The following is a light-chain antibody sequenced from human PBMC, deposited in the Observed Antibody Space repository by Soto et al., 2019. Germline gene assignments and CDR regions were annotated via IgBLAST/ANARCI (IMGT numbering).Light chain of an antibody. Sequence: DIVMTQSPLSLPVTPGEPASISCRSSQSLLHRNGYNYLDWYLQKPGQSPQLLIYLGSNRASGVPDRFSGSGSGTNFKLTISRVEAEDVGVYYCLQALQTPITFGQGTRLELK. CDR3: LQALQTPIT. CDR2: LGS. J-gene: IGKJ5*01. CDR1: QSLLHRNGYNY. V-gene: IGKV2-28*01.